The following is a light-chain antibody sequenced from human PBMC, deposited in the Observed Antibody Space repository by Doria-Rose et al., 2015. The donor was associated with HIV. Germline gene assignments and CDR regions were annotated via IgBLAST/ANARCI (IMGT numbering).Light chain of an antibody. CDR1: QRFISTY. CDR3: HQYGTSWT. V-gene: IGKV3-20*01. Sequence: TQSPGTLSLSPGERATLSRRASQRFISTYLAWYQQKPGQAPSLLIYDGSTRATGIPDRFSASGSGTDFTLTINRLEPEDFALYYCHQYGTSWTFGQGTKVEI. J-gene: IGKJ1*01. CDR2: DGS.